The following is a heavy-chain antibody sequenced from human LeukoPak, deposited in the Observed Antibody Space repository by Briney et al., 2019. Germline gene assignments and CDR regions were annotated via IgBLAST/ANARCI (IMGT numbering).Heavy chain of an antibody. CDR3: ARTTVTIDGFDY. V-gene: IGHV3-30*02. D-gene: IGHD4-11*01. CDR2: IRNDGSDK. CDR1: GFTFSIYS. Sequence: PGGPLTLSCAPSGFTFSIYSIHWVRQAPRKGLQWVAFIRNDGSDKYYADSVQGRFTISRDNSKNTLYLQMDSLKTEDTAVYYCARTTVTIDGFDYWGQGTLVTVSS. J-gene: IGHJ4*02.